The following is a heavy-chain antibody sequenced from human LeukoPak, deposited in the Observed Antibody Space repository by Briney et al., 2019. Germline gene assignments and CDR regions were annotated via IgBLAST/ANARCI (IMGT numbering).Heavy chain of an antibody. CDR2: ISAYNGNT. Sequence: ASVKVSCKASGGTFTSYGISWVRQAPGQGLEWMGWISAYNGNTNYAQKLQGRVTMTTDTSTSTAYMELRSLRSDDTAVYYCAVLYYDFWSGYSYYYYGMDVWGQGTTVTVSS. V-gene: IGHV1-18*01. CDR3: AVLYYDFWSGYSYYYYGMDV. J-gene: IGHJ6*02. D-gene: IGHD3-3*01. CDR1: GGTFTSYG.